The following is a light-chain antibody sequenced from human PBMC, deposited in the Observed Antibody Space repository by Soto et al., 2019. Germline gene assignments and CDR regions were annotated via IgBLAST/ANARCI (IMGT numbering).Light chain of an antibody. CDR1: SSDVGAYSY. CDR3: CSFTTSSTWV. J-gene: IGLJ3*02. CDR2: GVT. V-gene: IGLV2-14*01. Sequence: QSALTQPASVSGSPGQSIAISCTGTSSDVGAYSYVSWYQQHPGNAPKLMIYGVTNRPSGVSNRFSGSKSGNTASLTISGLQAEDEADYYCCSFTTSSTWVFGGGTKLTVL.